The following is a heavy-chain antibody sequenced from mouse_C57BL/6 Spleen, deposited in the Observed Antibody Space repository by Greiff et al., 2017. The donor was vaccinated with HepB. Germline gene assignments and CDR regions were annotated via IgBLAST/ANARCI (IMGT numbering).Heavy chain of an antibody. Sequence: VKLMESGPGLVQPSQSLSITCTVSGFSLTSYGVHWVRQSPGKGLEWLGVIWSGGSTDYNAAFISRLSISKDNSKSQVFFKMNSLQADDTAIYYCARNSGYYGSSYQYYFDYWGQGTTLTVSS. CDR2: IWSGGST. D-gene: IGHD1-1*01. CDR1: GFSLTSYG. CDR3: ARNSGYYGSSYQYYFDY. V-gene: IGHV2-2*01. J-gene: IGHJ2*01.